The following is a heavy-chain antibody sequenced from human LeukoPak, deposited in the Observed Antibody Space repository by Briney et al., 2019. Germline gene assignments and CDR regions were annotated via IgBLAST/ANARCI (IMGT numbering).Heavy chain of an antibody. J-gene: IGHJ5*02. CDR2: ISGSGGST. V-gene: IGHV3-23*01. CDR1: GFTFSSYA. Sequence: GGSLRLSCAASGFTFSSYAMSWVRQAPGKGLEWVSAISGSGGSTYYADSVKGRFTISRDNSKNTLYLQMNSLRAEDTAVYYCARESPVAATGRSWFDPWGQGTLVTVSS. CDR3: ARESPVAATGRSWFDP. D-gene: IGHD6-13*01.